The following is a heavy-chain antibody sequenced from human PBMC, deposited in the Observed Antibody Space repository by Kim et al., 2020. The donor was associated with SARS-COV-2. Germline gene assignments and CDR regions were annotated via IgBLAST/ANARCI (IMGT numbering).Heavy chain of an antibody. CDR1: GFTFSSYS. D-gene: IGHD2-21*01. Sequence: GGSLRLSCAASGFTFSSYSMNWVRQAPGKGLEWVSSISSSSSYIYYADSVKGRFTISRDNAKNSLYLQMNSLRAEDTAVYYCARDGGLFQDGMDVWGQGTTVTVSS. CDR2: ISSSSSYI. CDR3: ARDGGLFQDGMDV. V-gene: IGHV3-21*01. J-gene: IGHJ6*02.